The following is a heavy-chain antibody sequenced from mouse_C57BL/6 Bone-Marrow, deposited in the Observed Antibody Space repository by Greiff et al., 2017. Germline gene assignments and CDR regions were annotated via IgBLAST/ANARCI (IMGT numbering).Heavy chain of an antibody. CDR2: IYPGSGNP. CDR1: GYSFTSYY. CDR3: ASESYYDNYMGDFDY. Sequence: QVQLKQSGPELVKPGASVKISCKASGYSFTSYYIHWVKQRPGQGLAWIGWIYPGSGNPKYNEKFKGQATLTADTSPSTAYMQLSSLTSEASAVDYCASESYYDNYMGDFDYWGQGTTLTVSS. J-gene: IGHJ2*01. V-gene: IGHV1-66*01. D-gene: IGHD2-1*01.